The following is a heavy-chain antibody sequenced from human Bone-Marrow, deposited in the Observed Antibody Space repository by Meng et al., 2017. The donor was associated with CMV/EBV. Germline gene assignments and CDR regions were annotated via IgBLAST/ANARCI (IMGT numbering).Heavy chain of an antibody. CDR1: GFTFSSYG. Sequence: SQTLSLTCAASGFTFSSYGMKWVRQAPGKGLEWIGYIYYSGSTYYNPSLKSRVTISVDTSKNQFSLKLSSVTAADTAVYYCARHQGSLHYYYYGMDVWGQGTTVTVSS. D-gene: IGHD1-26*01. CDR3: ARHQGSLHYYYYGMDV. J-gene: IGHJ6*02. CDR2: IYYSGST. V-gene: IGHV4-59*08.